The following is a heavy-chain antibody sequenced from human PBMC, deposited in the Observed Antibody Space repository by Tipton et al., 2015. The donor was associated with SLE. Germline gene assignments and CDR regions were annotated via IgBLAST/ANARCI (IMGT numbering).Heavy chain of an antibody. CDR3: ARGSSVITRWYFDL. V-gene: IGHV3-30*04. D-gene: IGHD3-22*01. Sequence: QVQLVQSGGGVVQPGRSLRLSCAASGFTFSSYAMHWVRQAPGKGLEWVAVISYDGSNKYYADSVKGRFTISRDNSKNTLYLQMNSLRAEDTAVYYYARGSSVITRWYFDLWGRGTRVTVSS. CDR1: GFTFSSYA. CDR2: ISYDGSNK. J-gene: IGHJ2*01.